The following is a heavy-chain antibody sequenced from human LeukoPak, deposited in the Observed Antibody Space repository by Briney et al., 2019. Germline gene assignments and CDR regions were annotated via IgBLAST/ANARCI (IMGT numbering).Heavy chain of an antibody. Sequence: PGGSLRLSCAASGFTFSSYRMSWVRQAAGKGLEWVAHIKQYGVEKYYVGSVKGRFTISRDDTKNSLFLQMNSLRAEDTAVYYCARYGSNWNFDYWGQGTLVTVSS. J-gene: IGHJ4*02. CDR1: GFTFSSYR. D-gene: IGHD6-13*01. CDR2: IKQYGVEK. V-gene: IGHV3-7*01. CDR3: ARYGSNWNFDY.